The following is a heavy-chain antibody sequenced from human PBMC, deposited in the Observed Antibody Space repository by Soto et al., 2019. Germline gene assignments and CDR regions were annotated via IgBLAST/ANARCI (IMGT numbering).Heavy chain of an antibody. CDR3: AKGIRYFDWLFAPGDYGMDV. CDR1: GFTFSSYG. D-gene: IGHD3-9*01. Sequence: QVQLVESGGGVVQPGRSLRLSCAASGFTFSSYGMHWVRQAPGKGLEWVAVISYDGSNKYYAYSVKGRFTISRDNSKNTLYLQMNSLRAEDTAVYYCAKGIRYFDWLFAPGDYGMDVWGQGTTVTVSS. CDR2: ISYDGSNK. J-gene: IGHJ6*02. V-gene: IGHV3-30*18.